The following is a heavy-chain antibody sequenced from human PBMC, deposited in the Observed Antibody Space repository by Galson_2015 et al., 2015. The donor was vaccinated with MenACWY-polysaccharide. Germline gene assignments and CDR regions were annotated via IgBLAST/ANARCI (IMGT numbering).Heavy chain of an antibody. Sequence: GLEWLSYISKSGDSTFYADSVKGRFAIFRDNAKNSLYLQLNSLEVEDTAIYYCARGHYGLDVWGQGTTVTVSS. CDR2: ISKSGDST. V-gene: IGHV3-11*01. CDR3: ARGHYGLDV. J-gene: IGHJ6*02.